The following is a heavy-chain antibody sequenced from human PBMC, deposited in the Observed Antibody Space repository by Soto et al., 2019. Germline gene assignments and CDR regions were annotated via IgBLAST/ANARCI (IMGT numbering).Heavy chain of an antibody. CDR1: GLTFSRYD. Sequence: LSCAASGLTFSRYDMHWVRQATGKGLEWVSAIGTAGDTYYPGSVKGRFTISRENAKNSLYLQMNSLRAGDTAVYYCARTGIAAARRAFDIWGQGTMVTVSS. V-gene: IGHV3-13*01. J-gene: IGHJ3*02. CDR2: IGTAGDT. D-gene: IGHD6-13*01. CDR3: ARTGIAAARRAFDI.